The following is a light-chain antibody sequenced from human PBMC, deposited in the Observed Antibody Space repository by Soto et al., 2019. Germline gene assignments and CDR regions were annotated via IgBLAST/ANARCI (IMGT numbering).Light chain of an antibody. J-gene: IGKJ1*01. Sequence: IVLTKSPATLSLYPESIASISCWASQSIGTYVNWFQQKPCQPPRLIIYAASPRVIGIPSRNSGSGSGTDISLTIRSLEREDSADYYCQQKYKLQVSVGQGTNGEIK. CDR2: AAS. CDR1: QSIGTY. CDR3: QQKYKLQVS. V-gene: IGKV3-11*01.